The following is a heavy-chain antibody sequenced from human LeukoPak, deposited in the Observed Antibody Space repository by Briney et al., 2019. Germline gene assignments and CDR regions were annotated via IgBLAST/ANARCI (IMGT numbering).Heavy chain of an antibody. V-gene: IGHV3-48*04. D-gene: IGHD3-22*01. CDR1: GFTFSSYS. CDR2: ISSSGSTI. J-gene: IGHJ4*02. CDR3: ARGGQYYYDSSGRYFDY. Sequence: GGSLRLFCAASGFTFSSYSMNWVRQAPGKGLEWVSYISSSGSTIYYADSVKGRFTISRDNAKNSLYLQMNSLRAEDTAVYYCARGGQYYYDSSGRYFDYWGQGTLVTVSS.